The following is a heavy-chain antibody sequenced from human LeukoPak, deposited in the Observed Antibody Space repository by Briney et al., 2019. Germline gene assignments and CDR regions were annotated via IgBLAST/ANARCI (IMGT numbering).Heavy chain of an antibody. J-gene: IGHJ5*02. CDR1: GYTFTSYG. D-gene: IGHD2-2*01. CDR2: INPNSGGT. Sequence: ASVKVSCKASGYTFTSYGISWVRQAPGQGLEWMGWINPNSGGTNYAQKFQGRVTMTRDTSISTAYMELSRLRSDDTAVYYCARDRGHCSSTSCDNWFDPWGQGTLVTVSS. CDR3: ARDRGHCSSTSCDNWFDP. V-gene: IGHV1-2*02.